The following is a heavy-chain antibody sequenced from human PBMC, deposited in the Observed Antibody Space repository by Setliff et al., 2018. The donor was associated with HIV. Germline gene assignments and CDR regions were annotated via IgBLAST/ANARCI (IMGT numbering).Heavy chain of an antibody. CDR2: TNPQSDIA. CDR1: GFTFNHYA. D-gene: IGHD3-22*01. V-gene: IGHV1-69*10. J-gene: IGHJ4*02. Sequence: GASVKVSCKASGFTFNHYALSWVRQAPGRRPEWMGGTNPQSDIANYAQRFQGRVTITADHSTTTTYMELTSLRADDTAVYYCVRVGPWYYARSGYLAPWDYWGQGTLVTSPQ. CDR3: VRVGPWYYARSGYLAPWDY.